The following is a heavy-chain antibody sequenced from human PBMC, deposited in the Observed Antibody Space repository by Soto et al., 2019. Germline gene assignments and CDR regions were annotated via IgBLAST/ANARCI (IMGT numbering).Heavy chain of an antibody. D-gene: IGHD2-2*01. CDR2: ISAYNGNT. V-gene: IGHV1-18*01. Sequence: ASVKVSCKASGYTFTSYGISWVRQAPGQGLEWMGWISAYNGNTNYAQKLQGRVTMTTDTSTSTAYMELSSVTAADTAVYYCARGEDIVVVPAALGNWFDPWGQGTLVTVSS. CDR1: GYTFTSYG. CDR3: ARGEDIVVVPAALGNWFDP. J-gene: IGHJ5*02.